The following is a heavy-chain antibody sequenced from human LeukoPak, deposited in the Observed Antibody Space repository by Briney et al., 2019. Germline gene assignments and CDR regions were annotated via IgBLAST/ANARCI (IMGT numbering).Heavy chain of an antibody. Sequence: GGSLRLLCASWGFTFHSYFLRWVRQAPGKGLEWVSGISGRGSSTYYADSVKGRFTISRDNSKNTLYLQMNSLRAEDTAVYYCARQPYEISGGKNGQYYFDYWGQGTLVTVSS. CDR3: ARQPYEISGGKNGQYYFDY. V-gene: IGHV3-23*01. J-gene: IGHJ4*02. CDR1: GFTFHSYF. D-gene: IGHD6-19*01. CDR2: ISGRGSST.